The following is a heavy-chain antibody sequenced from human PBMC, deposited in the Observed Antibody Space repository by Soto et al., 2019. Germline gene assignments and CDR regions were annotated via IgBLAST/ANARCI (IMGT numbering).Heavy chain of an antibody. J-gene: IGHJ4*02. CDR3: AKDRRFFKAVPKYYFDY. Sequence: GGSLRLSCAASGFTFSSYAMSWVRQAPGKGLEWVSAISGSGGSTYYADSVKGRFTISRDNSKNTLYLQMNSLRAEDTAVYYCAKDRRFFKAVPKYYFDYWGQGTLVTVSS. V-gene: IGHV3-23*01. D-gene: IGHD6-19*01. CDR1: GFTFSSYA. CDR2: ISGSGGST.